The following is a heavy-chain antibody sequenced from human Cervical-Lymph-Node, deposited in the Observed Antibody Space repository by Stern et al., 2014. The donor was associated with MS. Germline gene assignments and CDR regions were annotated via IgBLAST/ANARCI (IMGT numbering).Heavy chain of an antibody. Sequence: QLQLQESGPGLVKSSETLSLTCTVSGGSITSRGYFWGWIRQSPGKGLEWIGSLSDSGSTYYNPSLKSRVNISVHTSRSQFSLPLSSVTAADTAVYYCARLRISAGDYWGQGVLVTVSS. CDR1: GGSITSRGYF. J-gene: IGHJ4*02. V-gene: IGHV4-39*01. CDR3: ARLRISAGDY. CDR2: LSDSGST. D-gene: IGHD6-13*01.